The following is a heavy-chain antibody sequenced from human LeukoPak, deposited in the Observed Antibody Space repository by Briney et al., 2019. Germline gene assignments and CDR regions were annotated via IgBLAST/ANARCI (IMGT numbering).Heavy chain of an antibody. V-gene: IGHV4-59*08. D-gene: IGHD2-15*01. J-gene: IGHJ6*02. CDR3: ARYLRRATYSPHYSCYGMDI. CDR1: GGSINNYY. CDR2: ISYSGGS. Sequence: SETLSLTCTVSGGSINNYYRSWIRHPPRAGLEWIGYISYSGGSNYNPSPKSRVTISVDTPTNKFSLKLSSVTAADTALYYCARYLRRATYSPHYSCYGMDICGQGTTVTASS.